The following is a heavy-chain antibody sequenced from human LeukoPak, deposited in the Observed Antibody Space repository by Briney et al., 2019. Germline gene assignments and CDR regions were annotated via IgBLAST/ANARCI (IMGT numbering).Heavy chain of an antibody. J-gene: IGHJ4*02. Sequence: RGSLRLSCAASGFSFSEKYMCWVRQAPGKGLEWIGRIKNKNEGGTTHYAPSLRGRFTISRDDSTNTLYLQMNNMKTEDTAMYYCCFGDYGDFWGQGTLVTVSS. CDR2: IKNKNEGGTT. CDR3: CFGDYGDF. V-gene: IGHV3-15*05. CDR1: GFSFSEKY. D-gene: IGHD4-17*01.